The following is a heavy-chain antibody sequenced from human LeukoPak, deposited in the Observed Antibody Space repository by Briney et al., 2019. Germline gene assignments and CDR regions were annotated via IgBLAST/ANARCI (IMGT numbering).Heavy chain of an antibody. CDR2: LSGNSAEV. V-gene: IGHV3-23*01. Sequence: PGGSLRLSCEASGFTFSSYSMTWVRQAPGTGLQWISTLSGNSAEVFCAESVKGRFTISRDNSMNTLYLEMNNLRADDTALYYCARGGSGWFGRTDYWGQGTLVTVSS. J-gene: IGHJ4*02. D-gene: IGHD6-19*01. CDR3: ARGGSGWFGRTDY. CDR1: GFTFSSYS.